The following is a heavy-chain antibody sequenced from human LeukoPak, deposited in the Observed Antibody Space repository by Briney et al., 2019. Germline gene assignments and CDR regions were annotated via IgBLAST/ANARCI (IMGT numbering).Heavy chain of an antibody. CDR1: GFTFSDHY. Sequence: GGSLRLSCAASGFTFSDHYMSWIRQAPGKGLEWVSYISSSGSTIYYADSVKGRFTISRDNAKNSLYLQMNSLRAEDTAVYYCARNYYYGSGSCDYWGQGTLVTVSS. J-gene: IGHJ4*02. D-gene: IGHD3-10*01. CDR3: ARNYYYGSGSCDY. CDR2: ISSSGSTI. V-gene: IGHV3-11*01.